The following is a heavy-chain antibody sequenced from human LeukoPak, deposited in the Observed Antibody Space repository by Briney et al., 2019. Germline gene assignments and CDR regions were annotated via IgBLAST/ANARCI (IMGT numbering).Heavy chain of an antibody. V-gene: IGHV1-69*06. Sequence: SVKVSCKASGGTFSSYAISWVRQAPGQGLEWMGGIIPIFGTANYAQKFQGRVTITADKSTSTAYMELSSLRSEDTAVYYCATDLAAAGAFDIWGQGTMVTVSS. CDR2: IIPIFGTA. D-gene: IGHD6-13*01. CDR3: ATDLAAAGAFDI. CDR1: GGTFSSYA. J-gene: IGHJ3*02.